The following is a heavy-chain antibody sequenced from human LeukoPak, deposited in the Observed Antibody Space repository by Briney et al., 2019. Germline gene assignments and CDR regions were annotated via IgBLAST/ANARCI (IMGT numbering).Heavy chain of an antibody. CDR1: GGTFSSYA. J-gene: IGHJ6*03. CDR2: IIPIFGTA. V-gene: IGHV1-69*05. Sequence: SVKVSCKASGGTFSSYAISWVRQAPGQGLEWMGGIIPIFGTANYAQKFQGRVTITTDESTSTAYVELSSLRSEDTAVYYCARTYCSSTSCPSYYYYYYMDVWGKGTTVTVSS. D-gene: IGHD2-2*01. CDR3: ARTYCSSTSCPSYYYYYYMDV.